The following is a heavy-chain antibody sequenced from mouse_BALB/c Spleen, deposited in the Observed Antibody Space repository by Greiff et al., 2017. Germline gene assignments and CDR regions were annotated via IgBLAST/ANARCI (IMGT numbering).Heavy chain of an antibody. CDR3: ARGGYGIYAMDY. Sequence: QVQLQQSGAELARPGASVKLSCKASGYTFTSYWMQWVNQRPGQGLEWIGAIYPGDGDTRYTQKFKGKATLTADKSSSTAYMQLSSLASEDSAVYYCARGGYGIYAMDYWGQGTSVTVSS. CDR1: GYTFTSYW. V-gene: IGHV1-87*01. J-gene: IGHJ4*01. D-gene: IGHD1-1*01. CDR2: IYPGDGDT.